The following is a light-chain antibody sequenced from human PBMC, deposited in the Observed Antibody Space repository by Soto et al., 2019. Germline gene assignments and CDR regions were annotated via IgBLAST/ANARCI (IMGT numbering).Light chain of an antibody. J-gene: IGLJ1*01. CDR2: EVT. Sequence: QSVLTQPASVSGSPGQSITISCTGTSSDIGGHHFVSWYQQQSGKAPKLVIYEVTDRPSGVSDRFSGSKSGNTASLTISGLQPEEEADYYCSSYTSSSLYGFGPGTKVTVL. CDR3: SSYTSSSLYG. V-gene: IGLV2-14*01. CDR1: SSDIGGHHF.